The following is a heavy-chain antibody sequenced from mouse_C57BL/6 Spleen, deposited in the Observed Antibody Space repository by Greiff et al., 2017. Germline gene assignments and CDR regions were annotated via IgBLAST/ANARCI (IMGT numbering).Heavy chain of an antibody. CDR1: GFTFSDYG. CDR3: ARPPYGNYEDWFAY. V-gene: IGHV5-17*01. Sequence: EVMLVESGGGLVKPGGSLKLSCAASGFTFSDYGMHWVRQAPEEGLEWVEYISRGSSTIDYADTVKGRFTLSRDNAKNTLFLQRTSLRSEDTAMYYCARPPYGNYEDWFAYWGQGTLVTVSA. D-gene: IGHD2-1*01. CDR2: ISRGSSTI. J-gene: IGHJ3*01.